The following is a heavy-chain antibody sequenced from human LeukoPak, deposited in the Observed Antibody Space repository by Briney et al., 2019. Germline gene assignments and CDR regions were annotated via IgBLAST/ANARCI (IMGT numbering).Heavy chain of an antibody. V-gene: IGHV1-8*01. CDR1: GYTFTSYD. Sequence: PGASVQVSFKASGYTFTSYDINWVRPATGQGLEWMGWMNPNSGNTGYAQKFQGRVTMTRNTSISTAYMELSSLRSEDTAVYYCARNRAVAGVRGPLGYWGQGTLVTVSS. D-gene: IGHD6-19*01. J-gene: IGHJ4*02. CDR3: ARNRAVAGVRGPLGY. CDR2: MNPNSGNT.